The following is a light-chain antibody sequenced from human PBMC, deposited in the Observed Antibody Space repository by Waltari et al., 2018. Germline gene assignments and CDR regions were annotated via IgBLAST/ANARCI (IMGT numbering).Light chain of an antibody. Sequence: TVLTQSPATLSVSPGEIGTLSCRTSQNVGTYLAWYQQRPGQAPRLLIYGASTRATGIPARFSGRGSGTEFTLTISGLQSEDSAVYYCQQYNNWPPGTFGQGTKVEI. V-gene: IGKV3-15*01. CDR2: GAS. J-gene: IGKJ1*01. CDR1: QNVGTY. CDR3: QQYNNWPPGT.